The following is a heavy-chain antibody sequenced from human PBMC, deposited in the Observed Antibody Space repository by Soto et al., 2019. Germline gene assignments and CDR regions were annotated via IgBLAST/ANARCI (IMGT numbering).Heavy chain of an antibody. Sequence: SETLSLTCAVYGGSVNGYYWNWTRQPPGKGLEWIGEINHTGGTHYNPSLKSRVTMSVDTSKNQFSLRLSSVTAADTAIYYCATRITVFGLLIPPFDPWGQGTQVTVPQ. V-gene: IGHV4-34*01. CDR1: GGSVNGYY. D-gene: IGHD3-3*01. CDR3: ATRITVFGLLIPPFDP. J-gene: IGHJ5*02. CDR2: INHTGGT.